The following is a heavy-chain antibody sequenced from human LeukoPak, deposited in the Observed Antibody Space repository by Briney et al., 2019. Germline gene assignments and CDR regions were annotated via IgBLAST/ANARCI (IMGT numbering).Heavy chain of an antibody. V-gene: IGHV3-7*03. D-gene: IGHD6-13*01. Sequence: GGSLRLSRAASGFTFSYHWMTWVRQAPGKGLEWVANIKNDGTVKNYVDSVKGRFTISRDNAKNSLYLQMNSLRAEDTALYYCAKDNRYSSSWYENWGQGTLVTVSS. CDR3: AKDNRYSSSWYEN. J-gene: IGHJ4*02. CDR2: IKNDGTVK. CDR1: GFTFSYHW.